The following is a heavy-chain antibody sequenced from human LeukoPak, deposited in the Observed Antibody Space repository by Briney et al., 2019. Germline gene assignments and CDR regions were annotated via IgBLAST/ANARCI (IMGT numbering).Heavy chain of an antibody. V-gene: IGHV3-30*02. CDR3: AKEKKYYYDGSGYPGYDY. J-gene: IGHJ4*02. CDR1: GFSFSIYG. CDR2: IRYDGSNK. Sequence: GGSLRLSCTASGFSFSIYGMHWVRQAPGKGLEWVPFIRYDGSNKYYADSVKGRFTISRDNSKNTLYLQMNSLRAEDTAVYYCAKEKKYYYDGSGYPGYDYWGQGTLVTVSS. D-gene: IGHD3-22*01.